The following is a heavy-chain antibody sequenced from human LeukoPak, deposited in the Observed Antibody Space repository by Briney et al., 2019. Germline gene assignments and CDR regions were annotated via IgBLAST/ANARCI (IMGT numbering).Heavy chain of an antibody. J-gene: IGHJ4*02. CDR1: GFTFSSYW. CDR2: IKQDGSEK. Sequence: GGSLRLSCAASGFTFSSYWMGWVRQAPGKGLEWVANIKQDGSEKYYVDSVKGRFTISRDNAKNSLYLQMNSLRAEDTAVYYCAREGQLALYYFDYWGQGTLVTVSS. CDR3: AREGQLALYYFDY. D-gene: IGHD6-6*01. V-gene: IGHV3-7*01.